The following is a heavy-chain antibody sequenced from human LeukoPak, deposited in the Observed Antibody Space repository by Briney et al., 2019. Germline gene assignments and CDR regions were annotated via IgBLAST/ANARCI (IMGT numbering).Heavy chain of an antibody. D-gene: IGHD6-13*01. V-gene: IGHV1-69*06. CDR3: ARVSAAAAGAFDY. J-gene: IGHJ4*02. Sequence: ASVKVSCKASGCTFSSYAISWVRQAPGQGLEWMGGIIPIFGTANYAQKFQGRVTITADKSTSTAYMELSSLRSEDTAAYYCARVSAAAAGAFDYWGQGTLVTVSS. CDR2: IIPIFGTA. CDR1: GCTFSSYA.